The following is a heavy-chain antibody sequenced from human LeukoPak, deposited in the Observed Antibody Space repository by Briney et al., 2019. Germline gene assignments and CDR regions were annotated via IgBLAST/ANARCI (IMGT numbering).Heavy chain of an antibody. V-gene: IGHV4-34*01. CDR1: GFTFNNSA. CDR2: INHSGST. Sequence: GSLRLSCAASGFTFNNSAMTWVRQPPGKGLEWIGEINHSGSTNYNPSLKSRATISVDTSKNQFSLKLSSVTAADTAVYYCARGSVSSSSPFFDYWGQGTLVTVSS. CDR3: ARGSVSSSSPFFDY. J-gene: IGHJ4*02. D-gene: IGHD6-6*01.